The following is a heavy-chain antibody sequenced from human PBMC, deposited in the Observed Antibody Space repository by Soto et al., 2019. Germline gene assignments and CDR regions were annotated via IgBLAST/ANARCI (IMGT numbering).Heavy chain of an antibody. D-gene: IGHD5-18*01. CDR3: ARSHYTYGLLIAY. V-gene: IGHV4-39*01. J-gene: IGHJ4*02. CDR2: VYSTGST. Sequence: LSLTCSVSGDSITTNGYYWGWIRQPPGKGLQWIGNVYSTGSTFSHPSLTSRVFISVDTSKNKFSLRLTSVTAADTAVYYCARSHYTYGLLIAYWGPGIMVTVSS. CDR1: GDSITTNGYY.